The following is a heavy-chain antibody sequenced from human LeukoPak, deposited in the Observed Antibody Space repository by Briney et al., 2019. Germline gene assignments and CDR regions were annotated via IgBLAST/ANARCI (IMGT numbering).Heavy chain of an antibody. D-gene: IGHD5-18*01. J-gene: IGHJ5*02. CDR3: VGGTAMVRVNWFDP. V-gene: IGHV3-30*02. CDR2: IRYDGSNK. CDR1: GFTFSSYG. Sequence: PGGSLRLSCAASGFTFSSYGMHWVRQAPGKGLEWVAFIRYDGSNKYYADSVKGRFTISRDNSKNTLYLQMNSLRAEDTAVYYCVGGTAMVRVNWFDPWGQGTLVTVSS.